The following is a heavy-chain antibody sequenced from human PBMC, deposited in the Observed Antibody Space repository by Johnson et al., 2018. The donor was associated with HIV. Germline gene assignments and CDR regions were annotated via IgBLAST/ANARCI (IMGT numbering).Heavy chain of an antibody. V-gene: IGHV3-30*02. J-gene: IGHJ3*02. CDR1: GFTLNTYG. CDR2: IRYDGSYK. CDR3: AIDMVRGVTAGGAFDI. D-gene: IGHD3-10*01. Sequence: QVQVVESGGGVVQPGGSLRLPCAASGFTLNTYGMHWVRQAPGKGLEWVAFIRYDGSYKYYVDSVKGRFIISRDNSKNTLYLQINSLRGEDTAVYYCAIDMVRGVTAGGAFDIWGQGTMVTVSS.